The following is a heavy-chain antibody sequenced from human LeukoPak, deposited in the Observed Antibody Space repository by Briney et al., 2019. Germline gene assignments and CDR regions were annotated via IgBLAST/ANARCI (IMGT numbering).Heavy chain of an antibody. CDR3: ARQVGVTTVYNWFDP. V-gene: IGHV4-59*08. Sequence: PSETLSLTCTASGGXFSSYYCSWIRQPPGKGLEWIGYIYYSGSTNYNPALKSRVTTSVDTSKNQFSLKLSSVTATDTAVYYCARQVGVTTVYNWFDPSGQGTLLTVYS. J-gene: IGHJ5*02. D-gene: IGHD2-21*02. CDR2: IYYSGST. CDR1: GGXFSSYY.